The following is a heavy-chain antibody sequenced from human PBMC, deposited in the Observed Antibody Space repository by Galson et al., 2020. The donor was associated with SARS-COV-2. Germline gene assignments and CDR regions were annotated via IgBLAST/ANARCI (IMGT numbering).Heavy chain of an antibody. CDR3: ASLAAAGTIHYYYGMDV. J-gene: IGHJ6*02. Sequence: GESLKISCAASGFTFSSYSMNWVRQAPGKGLEWVSSISSSSSYIYYADSVKGRFTISRDNAKKSLYLQMNSLRAEDTAVYYCASLAAAGTIHYYYGMDVWGQGTTGTVSS. V-gene: IGHV3-21*01. CDR2: ISSSSSYI. D-gene: IGHD6-13*01. CDR1: GFTFSSYS.